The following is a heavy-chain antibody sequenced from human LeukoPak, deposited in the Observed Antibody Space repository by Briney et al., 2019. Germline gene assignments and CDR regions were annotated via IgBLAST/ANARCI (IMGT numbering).Heavy chain of an antibody. CDR2: MNPSSGNT. D-gene: IGHD3-10*01. V-gene: IGHV1-8*01. CDR3: ASGLWFGELTGGY. J-gene: IGHJ4*02. Sequence: ASVKVSCKASGYTFTSYDINWVRQATGQGLEWMGWMNPSSGNTGYAQKFQGRVTMTRNTSISTAYMELSSLRSEDTAVYYCASGLWFGELTGGYWGQGTLVTVSS. CDR1: GYTFTSYD.